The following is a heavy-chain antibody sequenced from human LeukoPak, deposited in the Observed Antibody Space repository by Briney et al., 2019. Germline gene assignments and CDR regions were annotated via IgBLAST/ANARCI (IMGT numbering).Heavy chain of an antibody. J-gene: IGHJ4*02. V-gene: IGHV3-33*01. Sequence: GGSLRLSCAASGFTFSSYGMHWVRQAPGKGLEWVAVIWYDGSNKYYADSVKGRFTISRDNPKNTLYLQMNSLRAEDTAVYYCARESPYSSSSPYYFDYWGQGTLVTVSS. CDR2: IWYDGSNK. CDR1: GFTFSSYG. D-gene: IGHD6-6*01. CDR3: ARESPYSSSSPYYFDY.